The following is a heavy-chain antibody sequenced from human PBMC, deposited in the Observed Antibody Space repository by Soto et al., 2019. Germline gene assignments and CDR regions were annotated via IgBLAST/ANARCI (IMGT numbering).Heavy chain of an antibody. CDR3: ARERISRIIVVVPAATPFDY. CDR2: ISSSSSYI. CDR1: GFTFSSYS. J-gene: IGHJ4*02. D-gene: IGHD2-2*01. Sequence: GGSLRLSCAASGFTFSSYSMNWVRQAPGKGLEWVSSISSSSSYIYYADSVKGRFTISRDNAKNSLYLQMNSLRAEDTAVYYCARERISRIIVVVPAATPFDYWGQGTLVTVSS. V-gene: IGHV3-21*01.